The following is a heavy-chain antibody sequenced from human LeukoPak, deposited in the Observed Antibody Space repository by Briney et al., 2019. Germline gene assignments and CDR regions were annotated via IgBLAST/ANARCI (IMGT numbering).Heavy chain of an antibody. CDR2: ISSSSSYI. CDR3: ARVSRRWEPMGYFDY. D-gene: IGHD1-26*01. V-gene: IGHV3-21*01. J-gene: IGHJ4*02. Sequence: GGSLRLSCAASGFTFSSYSMNWVRQAPGKGLEWVSSISSSSSYIYYADSVKGRFTISRDSAKNSLYLQMNSLRAEDTAVYYCARVSRRWEPMGYFDYWGQGTLVTVSS. CDR1: GFTFSSYS.